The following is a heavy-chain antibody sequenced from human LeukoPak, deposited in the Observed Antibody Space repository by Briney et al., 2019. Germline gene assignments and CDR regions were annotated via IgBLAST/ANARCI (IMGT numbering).Heavy chain of an antibody. CDR1: GGSFSGYY. D-gene: IGHD1-26*01. Sequence: SETLSLTCAVYGGSFSGYYWSWIRQPPGKGLEWIGEINHSGSTNYNPSLKSRVTISVDTSKNQFSLKLSSVTAVDTAVYYCAGGPVGAATYYDGDAFDIWGQGTMVTVSS. CDR3: AGGPVGAATYYDGDAFDI. J-gene: IGHJ3*02. CDR2: INHSGST. V-gene: IGHV4-34*01.